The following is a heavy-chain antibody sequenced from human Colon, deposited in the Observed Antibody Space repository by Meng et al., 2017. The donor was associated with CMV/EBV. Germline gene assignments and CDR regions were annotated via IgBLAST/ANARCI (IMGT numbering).Heavy chain of an antibody. V-gene: IGHV3-48*03. CDR3: ARTPPRIVEAPGTTNRFDP. Sequence: SCAASGFMFSVYEMNWVRQAPGKGLEWVSRISDSGATIYYADSVKGRFTISRDNAKNSLYLQMNSLRADDTGVYYCARTPPRIVEAPGTTNRFDPWGQGTLVTVSS. CDR2: ISDSGATI. J-gene: IGHJ5*02. CDR1: GFMFSVYE. D-gene: IGHD2-2*01.